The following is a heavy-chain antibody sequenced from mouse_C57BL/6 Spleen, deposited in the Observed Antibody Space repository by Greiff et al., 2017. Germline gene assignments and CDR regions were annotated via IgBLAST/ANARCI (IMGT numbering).Heavy chain of an antibody. CDR2: IYPGDGDT. CDR1: GYAFSSYW. D-gene: IGHD4-1*01. V-gene: IGHV1-80*01. J-gene: IGHJ3*01. CDR3: ARVELGRAWCAY. Sequence: QVQLKQSGAELVKPGASVKISCKASGYAFSSYWMNWVKQRPGKGLEWIGQIYPGDGDTNYNGKFKGKATLTADKSSSTAYMQLSSLTSEDSAVYFCARVELGRAWCAYWGQGTLVTVSA.